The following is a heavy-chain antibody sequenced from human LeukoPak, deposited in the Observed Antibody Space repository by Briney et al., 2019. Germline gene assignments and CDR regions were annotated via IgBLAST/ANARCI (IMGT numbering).Heavy chain of an antibody. D-gene: IGHD3-9*01. Sequence: GGSLRLSCAASGFTVSSNYMSWVRQAPGKGLEWVSVIYSGGSTYYADSVKGRFTISRDNSKNTLYLQMNSLRAEDTAVYYCSWKGYDILTGYYVDYWGQGTLVTVSS. V-gene: IGHV3-53*01. CDR1: GFTVSSNY. J-gene: IGHJ4*02. CDR3: SWKGYDILTGYYVDY. CDR2: IYSGGST.